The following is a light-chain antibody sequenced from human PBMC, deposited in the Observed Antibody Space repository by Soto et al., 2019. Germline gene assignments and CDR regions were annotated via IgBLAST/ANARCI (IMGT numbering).Light chain of an antibody. CDR1: QSVSSSN. CDR2: GAS. CDR3: QLYGSSPLT. J-gene: IGKJ4*01. V-gene: IGKV3-20*01. Sequence: EIVLTQSPGTLSLSPGERATVSCRASQSVSSSNLAWYQQKPGQAPRLLIYGASSRASGIPDRFSGSGSGTDFTLTISRLEPEDFAVYYCQLYGSSPLTFGGGTKVEIK.